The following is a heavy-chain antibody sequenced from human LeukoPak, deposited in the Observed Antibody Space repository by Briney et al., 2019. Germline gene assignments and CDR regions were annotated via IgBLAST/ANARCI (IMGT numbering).Heavy chain of an antibody. CDR2: INHSGST. J-gene: IGHJ5*02. D-gene: IGHD2-15*01. Sequence: PSETLSLTCAVYCGSFSGYYWSWIRQPPGKGLEWIGEINHSGSTNYNPSLKSRVTISVDTSKNQFSLKLSSVTAADTAVYYCARGLMGYWYLNWFDPWGQGTLVTVSS. CDR3: ARGLMGYWYLNWFDP. CDR1: CGSFSGYY. V-gene: IGHV4-34*01.